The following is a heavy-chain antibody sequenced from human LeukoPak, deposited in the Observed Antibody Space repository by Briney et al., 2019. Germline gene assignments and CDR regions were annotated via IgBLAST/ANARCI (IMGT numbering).Heavy chain of an antibody. J-gene: IGHJ5*02. CDR1: GDSVSSNSVT. D-gene: IGHD2-2*01. V-gene: IGHV6-1*01. Sequence: SQTPSLTCAISGDSVSSNSVTWNWIRQSPSRGLEWLGRTYYRSTWYNDYAVSVRGRITVNPDTSKNQFSLHLNSVTPEDTAVYYCARRLTQYDCFDPWGQGILVTISS. CDR2: TYYRSTWYN. CDR3: ARRLTQYDCFDP.